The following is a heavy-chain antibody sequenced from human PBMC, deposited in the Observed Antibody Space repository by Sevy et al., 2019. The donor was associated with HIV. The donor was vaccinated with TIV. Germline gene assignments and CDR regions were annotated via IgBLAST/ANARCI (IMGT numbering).Heavy chain of an antibody. CDR2: INPNSGGT. CDR3: ARDEYCSSTSCYTRGAFDI. CDR1: GYTFTGYY. D-gene: IGHD2-2*02. J-gene: IGHJ3*02. Sequence: ASVKVSCKASGYTFTGYYMHWVRQAPGQGLEWMGWINPNSGGTNYAQKFQGRVTMTRDTSISTAYMELSRLRSDDTAVYYCARDEYCSSTSCYTRGAFDIWGQGTMVTVSS. V-gene: IGHV1-2*02.